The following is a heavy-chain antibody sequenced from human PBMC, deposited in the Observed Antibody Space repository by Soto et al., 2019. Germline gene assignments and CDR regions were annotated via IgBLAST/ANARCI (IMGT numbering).Heavy chain of an antibody. J-gene: IGHJ4*02. V-gene: IGHV3-23*01. CDR3: VNLELPTPIWFGESFDY. CDR1: GFTFSSYA. CDR2: ISGSGGST. Sequence: GGSLRLSCAASGFTFSSYAMSWVRQAPGKGLEWVSAISGSGGSTYYADSVKGRFTISRDNSKNTLYLQMNSLRAEDTAVYYCVNLELPTPIWFGESFDYWGQGTLVTV. D-gene: IGHD3-10*01.